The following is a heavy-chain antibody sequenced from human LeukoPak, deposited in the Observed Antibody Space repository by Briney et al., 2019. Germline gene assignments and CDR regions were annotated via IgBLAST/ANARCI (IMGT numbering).Heavy chain of an antibody. V-gene: IGHV3-23*01. CDR2: LSSAGVTA. Sequence: GGSLRLSCAQPLDTFSRHGMSWVRQAPGKGLEWVSSLSSAGVTAYYADSVKGRFTLSRDNSKNTLSLHMSSLRAEDTAVYYGAKSIDWEWRTPLDYWGQGTLVTVS. D-gene: IGHD3-3*01. CDR3: AKSIDWEWRTPLDY. J-gene: IGHJ4*02. CDR1: DTFSRHG.